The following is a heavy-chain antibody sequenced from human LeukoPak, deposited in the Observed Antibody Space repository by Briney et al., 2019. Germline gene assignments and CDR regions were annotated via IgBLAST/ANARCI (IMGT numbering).Heavy chain of an antibody. Sequence: ASVKVSCKASGYTFTGYYVQWVRQAPGQGLEWMGWINPDSGGTNYAQKFQGRVTMTRDASISTAYMELSRLTSDDTAVYYCAKDRGPEWWGSFDYWGQGTLATVSS. CDR3: AKDRGPEWWGSFDY. V-gene: IGHV1-2*02. D-gene: IGHD3-16*01. CDR1: GYTFTGYY. CDR2: INPDSGGT. J-gene: IGHJ4*02.